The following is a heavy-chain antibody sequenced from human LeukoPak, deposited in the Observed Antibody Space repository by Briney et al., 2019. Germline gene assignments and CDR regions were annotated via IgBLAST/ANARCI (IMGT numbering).Heavy chain of an antibody. V-gene: IGHV4-39*01. CDR1: GDSISSSDYY. D-gene: IGHD3-10*01. J-gene: IGHJ4*02. CDR3: ARYVVYGSGKYYFDY. Sequence: SEALSLTCTVSGDSISSSDYYWSWIRQPPGKELEWIASINYGGTTYYNPSLKSRVTISVDTSKNQFSLRLSSVTAADTAVYLCARYVVYGSGKYYFDYWGQGSLVTVSS. CDR2: INYGGTT.